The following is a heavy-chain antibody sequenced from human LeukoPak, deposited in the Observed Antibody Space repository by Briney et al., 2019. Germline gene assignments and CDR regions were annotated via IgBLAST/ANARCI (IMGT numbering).Heavy chain of an antibody. V-gene: IGHV4-30-2*01. J-gene: IGHJ4*02. Sequence: PSQTLSLTCAVSGGSISSGGYSWSWIRQPPGKGLEWIGYIYHSGSTYYNPSLKSRVTISVDRSKNQFSLKLSSVTAADTAVYYCARARLSAGTGYWYFDYWGQGTLVTVSS. CDR2: IYHSGST. D-gene: IGHD6-13*01. CDR3: ARARLSAGTGYWYFDY. CDR1: GGSISSGGYS.